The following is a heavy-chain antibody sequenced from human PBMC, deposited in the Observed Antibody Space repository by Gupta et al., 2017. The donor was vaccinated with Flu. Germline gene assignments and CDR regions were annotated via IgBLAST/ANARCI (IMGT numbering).Heavy chain of an antibody. CDR2: IIPLLDTV. D-gene: IGHD1-26*01. CDR1: GGTFSTNG. Sequence: QLQLVQSGAKVTKPGSSVRLSCKASGGTFSTNGISWVRQAPGQGLEWMGSIIPLLDTVNYAQKFQGRVTITADESTSTADMELSSLRSEDTAVYYCATEGTWWELNYWGQGTLVTVSS. J-gene: IGHJ4*02. V-gene: IGHV1-69*11. CDR3: ATEGTWWELNY.